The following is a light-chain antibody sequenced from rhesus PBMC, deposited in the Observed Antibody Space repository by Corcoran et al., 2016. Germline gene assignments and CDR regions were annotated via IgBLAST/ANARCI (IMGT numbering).Light chain of an antibody. CDR1: QGINSW. CDR3: QQHDNSPWT. J-gene: IGKJ1*01. V-gene: IGKV1-69*01. Sequence: DIQMTQSPSSLSASVGDRVTITCRASQGINSWLAWYQQKPGKAPKLLIYRASSLETGVPSRFRGSGSGTDFNLTSSSLQPEDIATYFCQQHDNSPWTFGQGTKVEIK. CDR2: RAS.